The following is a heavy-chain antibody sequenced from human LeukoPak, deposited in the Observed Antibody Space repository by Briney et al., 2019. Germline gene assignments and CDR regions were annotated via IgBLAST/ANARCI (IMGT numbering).Heavy chain of an antibody. Sequence: SETLSLTCAVYGGSFSGYYWSWIRQPPGKGLEWIGEINHSGSTNYNPSLKSRVTLSVDTSKNQFSLKLSSVTAADTAVYYCAQHKRIAAAGSGGFDLWGRGTLVTVSS. D-gene: IGHD6-13*01. CDR1: GGSFSGYY. CDR2: INHSGST. V-gene: IGHV4-34*01. CDR3: AQHKRIAAAGSGGFDL. J-gene: IGHJ2*01.